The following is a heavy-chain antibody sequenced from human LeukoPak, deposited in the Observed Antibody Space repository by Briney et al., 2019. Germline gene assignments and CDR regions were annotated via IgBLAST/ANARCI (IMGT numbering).Heavy chain of an antibody. CDR2: IYYSGRT. V-gene: IGHV4-59*08. D-gene: IGHD5-18*01. J-gene: IGHJ4*02. CDR3: ARHTLDTGYYFDY. CDR1: GGSISSYY. Sequence: SETLSLTCTVSGGSISSYYCSWIRLPPGKGLEWIGYIYYSGRTKYNRSLKSRVTISVDTSKNQFSLKLSSVTAADTAVYYCARHTLDTGYYFDYWGQGTLVTVSS.